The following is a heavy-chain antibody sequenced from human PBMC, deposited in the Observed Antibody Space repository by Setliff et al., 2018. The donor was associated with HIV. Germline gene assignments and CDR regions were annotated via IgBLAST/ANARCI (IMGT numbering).Heavy chain of an antibody. Sequence: SGPTLVNPTETLTLTCTFSGFSLTTIRVAVGWIRQPPGKAPEWLGFIYWDDDKRYSPSLKTRITITEDTSKNQVVLTMARMDPVDTATYYCAHRRVGNYDSSGNYHSYFDYWGQGILVTVSS. D-gene: IGHD3-22*01. CDR2: IYWDDDK. CDR3: AHRRVGNYDSSGNYHSYFDY. CDR1: GFSLTTIRVA. J-gene: IGHJ4*02. V-gene: IGHV2-5*02.